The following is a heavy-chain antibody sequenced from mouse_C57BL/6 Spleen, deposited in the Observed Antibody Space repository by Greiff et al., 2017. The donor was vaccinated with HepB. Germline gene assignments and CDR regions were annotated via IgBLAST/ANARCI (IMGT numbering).Heavy chain of an antibody. CDR2: IDPANGNT. V-gene: IGHV14-3*01. Sequence: EVQLVESVAELVRPGASVKLSCTASGFNIKNTYMHWVKQRPEQGLEWIGRIDPANGNTKYAPKFQGKATITADTSSNTAYLQLSSLTSEDTAIYYCARMPYYYGSRDYAMDYWGQGTSVTVSS. CDR1: GFNIKNTY. CDR3: ARMPYYYGSRDYAMDY. J-gene: IGHJ4*01. D-gene: IGHD1-1*01.